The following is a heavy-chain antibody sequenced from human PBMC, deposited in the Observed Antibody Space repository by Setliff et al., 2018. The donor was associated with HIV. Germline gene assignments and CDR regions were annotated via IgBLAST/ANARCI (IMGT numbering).Heavy chain of an antibody. D-gene: IGHD3-10*01. CDR3: ASPKERYYYGSGTNVREYYGMDV. CDR2: IYSNGNT. CDR1: GGSISSRSYY. J-gene: IGHJ6*02. Sequence: SETLSLTCTVSGGSISSRSYYWSWLRQPAGKGLEWIGRIYSNGNTDYNPSLKSRVTISEDTSKNQFSLKVNSVTAADTAVYYCASPKERYYYGSGTNVREYYGMDVWGQGTTVTVS. V-gene: IGHV4-61*02.